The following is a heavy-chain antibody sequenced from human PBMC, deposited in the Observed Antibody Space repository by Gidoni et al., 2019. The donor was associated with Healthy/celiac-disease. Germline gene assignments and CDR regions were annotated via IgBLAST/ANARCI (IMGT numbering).Heavy chain of an antibody. CDR3: ARDYVGGQEV. V-gene: IGHV3-7*01. CDR1: GFTFCRYW. J-gene: IGHJ4*02. CDR2: IKQEGSEK. D-gene: IGHD2-15*01. Sequence: EVHLVESGGGLVQPGGSLRLCCPASGFTFCRYWMSWVRQAPGKGLEWVANIKQEGSEKYYVDSVKGRFTISRDNAKNSLYLQMNSLRAEDTDVYYCARDYVGGQEVWGQGTLVTVSS.